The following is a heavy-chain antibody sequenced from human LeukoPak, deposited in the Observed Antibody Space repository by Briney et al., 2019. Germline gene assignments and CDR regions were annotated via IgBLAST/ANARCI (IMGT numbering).Heavy chain of an antibody. CDR3: ARETSGYSKVDY. Sequence: PGGSLRLSCAASGITVSSNYMSWVRQAPGKGLEWVSVIYSGGSTYYADSVKGRSTISRDNSKNTLYLQMNSLRAEDTAVYYCARETSGYSKVDYWGQGTLVTVSS. CDR1: GITVSSNY. V-gene: IGHV3-66*01. CDR2: IYSGGST. J-gene: IGHJ4*02. D-gene: IGHD6-13*01.